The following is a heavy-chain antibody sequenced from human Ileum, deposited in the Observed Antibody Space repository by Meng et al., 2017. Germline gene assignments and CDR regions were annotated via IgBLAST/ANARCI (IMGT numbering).Heavy chain of an antibody. CDR2: AST. CDR3: ARDHWGSLDY. J-gene: IGHJ4*02. V-gene: IGHV4-61*01. CDR1: GASVTTSHYQ. D-gene: IGHD7-27*01. Sequence: QGHLKEWAPGLVRPSETLSLICTVSGASVTTSHYQWGWIRQPPGKGMEWIGYASTNYNPSLKSRLTISLDTSKNQVSLKLTSVTAADTAVYYCARDHWGSLDYWGQGILVTVSS.